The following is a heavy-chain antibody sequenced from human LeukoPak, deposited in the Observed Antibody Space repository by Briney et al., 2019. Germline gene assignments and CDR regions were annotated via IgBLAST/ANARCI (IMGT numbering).Heavy chain of an antibody. CDR3: ARDPYYYDSSGRD. CDR2: ISSSSSTI. Sequence: GGSLRLSCAASGFTFSSYSMNWVRQAPGKGLEWLSYISSSSSTIYYADSVKGRFTISRDNSKNTLYLQMNSLRAEDTAVYYCARDPYYYDSSGRDWGQGTLVTVSS. CDR1: GFTFSSYS. V-gene: IGHV3-48*01. D-gene: IGHD3-22*01. J-gene: IGHJ4*02.